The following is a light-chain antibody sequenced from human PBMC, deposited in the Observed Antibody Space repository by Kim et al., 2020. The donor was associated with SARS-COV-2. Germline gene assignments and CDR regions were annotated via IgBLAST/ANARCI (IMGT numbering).Light chain of an antibody. Sequence: SSELTQDSAVSVALGQTVRITCQGDSLRRYYASWYQQKPGQAPVLVIYGKNNRPSGIPDRFSGSSSGNTASLTITGAQAEEEADYYCKSRDSSGKVVFGAGTKLTVL. V-gene: IGLV3-19*01. CDR3: KSRDSSGKVV. CDR1: SLRRYY. J-gene: IGLJ2*01. CDR2: GKN.